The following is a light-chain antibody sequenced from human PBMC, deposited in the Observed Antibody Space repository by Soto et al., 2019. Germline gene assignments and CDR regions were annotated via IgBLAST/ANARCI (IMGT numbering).Light chain of an antibody. CDR1: HSVTSSY. CDR2: GAS. CDR3: QHYGSFSYT. J-gene: IGKJ2*01. V-gene: IGKV3-20*01. Sequence: EIVLTQSPGTLSLSPGESATLSCRANHSVTSSYLAWYQQRPGQAPRLLIYGASSRATGIPHRFSGSGSGTDFTLTISRLEPEDFAVYYCQHYGSFSYTFGQGTKLEIK.